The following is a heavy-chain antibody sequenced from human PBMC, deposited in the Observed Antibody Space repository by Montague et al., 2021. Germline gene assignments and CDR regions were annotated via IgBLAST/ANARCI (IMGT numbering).Heavy chain of an antibody. V-gene: IGHV4-61*01. D-gene: IGHD6-19*01. CDR2: IYYTGSS. Sequence: SETLSLTCNVSGGSVSTGTYYWTWIRQPPGKELEWIGYIYYTGSSKYNPSLESRVTISISTSKKQFTLKLSSVTAADTAVYYCARGQWLVPYYLDSWGQGTLVNVSS. CDR3: ARGQWLVPYYLDS. J-gene: IGHJ4*02. CDR1: GGSVSTGTYY.